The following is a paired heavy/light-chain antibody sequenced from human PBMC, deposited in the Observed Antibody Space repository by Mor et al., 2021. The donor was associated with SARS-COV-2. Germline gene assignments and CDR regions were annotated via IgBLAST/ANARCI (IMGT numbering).Light chain of an antibody. CDR2: WAS. CDR3: QQYYNIPLA. J-gene: IGKJ3*01. V-gene: IGKV4-1*01. CDR1: QSVLSSSNSKNY. Sequence: DIVMTQSPDSLAVSLGERATINCKSSQSVLSSSNSKNYLAWYQQKPGQPPKLLFYWASARESGVPDRFSGSGSGTDFTLTITSLQAEDVAVYYCQQYYNIPLAFGPGTKVDIK.
Heavy chain of an antibody. CDR1: GGPITSSSYY. J-gene: IGHJ4*02. CDR2: IHHSGST. D-gene: IGHD2-15*01. CDR3: ARTGVADCSAGSCHKRPFDY. V-gene: IGHV4-39*07. Sequence: QLQLQESGPGLVKPSETLSLTCSVSGGPITSSSYYWGWIRQPPWKGLEWIGSIHHSGSTYYNSSLKSRVTISVDTSKNQFSLKLSSVTAADTAVYYCARTGVADCSAGSCHKRPFDYWGQGTLVTVSS.